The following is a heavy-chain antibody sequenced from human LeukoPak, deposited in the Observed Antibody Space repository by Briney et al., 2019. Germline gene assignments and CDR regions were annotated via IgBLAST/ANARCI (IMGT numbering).Heavy chain of an antibody. J-gene: IGHJ4*02. CDR3: ARVHSYCSTTSCLDY. D-gene: IGHD2-2*01. CDR1: GYTFTSYG. CDR2: ISAYIGNS. Sequence: GASVKVSCKASGYTFTSYGISWVRQAPGQGLEWMGWISAYIGNSNYAQKFQGRVTMTTDTSTSTGYMELRSLRSDDTAVYYCARVHSYCSTTSCLDYWGQGTLVTVSS. V-gene: IGHV1-18*01.